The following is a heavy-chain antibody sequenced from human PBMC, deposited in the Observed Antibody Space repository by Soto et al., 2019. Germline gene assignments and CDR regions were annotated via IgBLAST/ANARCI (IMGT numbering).Heavy chain of an antibody. Sequence: HPGGSLRLSCAASGFTFSSYGMHWVRQAPGKGLEWVAVISYDVSNKYYADSVKGRFTISRDNSKNTLYLQMNSLRAEDTAVYYTATHAEGTTIVALFLHAALDTWGQGTMVTVAS. D-gene: IGHD3-3*01. CDR1: GFTFSSYG. V-gene: IGHV3-30*03. J-gene: IGHJ3*02. CDR3: ATHAEGTTIVALFLHAALDT. CDR2: ISYDVSNK.